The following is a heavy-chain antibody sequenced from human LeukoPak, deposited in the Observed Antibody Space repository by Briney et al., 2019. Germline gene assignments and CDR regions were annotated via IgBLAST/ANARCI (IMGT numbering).Heavy chain of an antibody. V-gene: IGHV1-69*13. CDR1: GGTFSSYA. D-gene: IGHD3-9*01. Sequence: GALVKVSCKASGGTFSSYAISWVRQAPGQGLEWMGGIIPIFGTANYAQKFQGRVTITADESTSTAYMELSSLRSEDTAVYYCARARRSGYYDILTGYVDYWGQGTLVTVSS. CDR3: ARARRSGYYDILTGYVDY. J-gene: IGHJ4*02. CDR2: IIPIFGTA.